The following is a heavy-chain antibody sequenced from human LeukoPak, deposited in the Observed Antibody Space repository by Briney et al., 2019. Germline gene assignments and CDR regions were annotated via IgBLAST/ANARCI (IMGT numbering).Heavy chain of an antibody. Sequence: PGGSLRLSCTASEFTFGDFAISWVRQAPGKGLEWLGFIRSKDNDGTTDYAASVKGRFIISRDDSKSVAYLEMNDLKIEDTAVYYCTRSESGTYKGGFDFWGQGTLVTVSS. CDR3: TRSESGTYKGGFDF. CDR2: IRSKDNDGTT. J-gene: IGHJ4*02. CDR1: EFTFGDFA. D-gene: IGHD1-26*01. V-gene: IGHV3-49*04.